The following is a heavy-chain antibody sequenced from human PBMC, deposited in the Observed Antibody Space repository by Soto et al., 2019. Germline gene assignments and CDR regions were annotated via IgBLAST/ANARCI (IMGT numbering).Heavy chain of an antibody. J-gene: IGHJ4*02. CDR1: GFSFSTYP. Sequence: GGSLRLSCATSGFSFSTYPMSWVRQAPGKVLEWVTAISANGRGTSYADSVKGRFTILRDNSKNTLYLQMNSLRAEDTAVYFCVKKRSYDRTNYDHFDYWGQGTLVNVSS. D-gene: IGHD3-22*01. CDR3: VKKRSYDRTNYDHFDY. CDR2: ISANGRGT. V-gene: IGHV3-23*01.